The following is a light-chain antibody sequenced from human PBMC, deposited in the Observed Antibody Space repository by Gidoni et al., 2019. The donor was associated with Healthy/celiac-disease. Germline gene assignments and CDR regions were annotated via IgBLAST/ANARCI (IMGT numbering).Light chain of an antibody. Sequence: DIQMTQSPSTLSASVGDRVTITCRASQSISSWLDWYQQKPGKAPKLLIYKASSLESGVPSRFSGSGAGTEFTLTISRLQPDDFATYYCQQYNSYLYTFGQGTKLEIK. V-gene: IGKV1-5*03. CDR3: QQYNSYLYT. CDR2: KAS. CDR1: QSISSW. J-gene: IGKJ2*01.